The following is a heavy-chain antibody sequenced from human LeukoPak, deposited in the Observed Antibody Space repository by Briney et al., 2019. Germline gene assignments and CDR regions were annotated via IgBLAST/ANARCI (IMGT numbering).Heavy chain of an antibody. J-gene: IGHJ4*02. CDR3: TKDLAGDTY. CDR2: ITGRGSST. D-gene: IGHD7-27*01. V-gene: IGHV3-23*01. Sequence: GVTVSLYAAAYGFTVSSSTRRWVPHAPGKGWVGVSDITGRGSSTYYTDSVKGNFTISRDNSKSTLYLQMTDLRAEDRVIYYCTKDLAGDTYWGQGTMVTASS. CDR1: GFTVSSST.